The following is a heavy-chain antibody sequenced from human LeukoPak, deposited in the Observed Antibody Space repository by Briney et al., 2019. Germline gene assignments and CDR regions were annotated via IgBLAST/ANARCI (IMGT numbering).Heavy chain of an antibody. Sequence: GGSLRLSCAASGFTFSSYWMSWVRQAPGKGLEWVSYISNSGTIISYADSVKGRFTISRDNTKNSLYLQMNSLRAEDTAIYYCAKEYTGTFSPFPSYFDNWGQGTLVTVSS. J-gene: IGHJ4*02. D-gene: IGHD1-26*01. CDR3: AKEYTGTFSPFPSYFDN. CDR2: ISNSGTII. V-gene: IGHV3-48*04. CDR1: GFTFSSYW.